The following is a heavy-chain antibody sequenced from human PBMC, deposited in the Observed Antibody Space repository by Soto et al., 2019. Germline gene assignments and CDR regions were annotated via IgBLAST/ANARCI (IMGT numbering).Heavy chain of an antibody. CDR3: ASLLWRRYFDY. V-gene: IGHV4-39*01. D-gene: IGHD1-1*01. CDR2: ISFSGST. Sequence: SETLSLTCTVSGVSISSNTYYWGWIRQPPGKGLEWMGSISFSGSTYYNPPLKSRGTISVDTAKNQFSLKMSSVTAADTAVYYCASLLWRRYFDYWDQGTLVIVSS. J-gene: IGHJ4*02. CDR1: GVSISSNTYY.